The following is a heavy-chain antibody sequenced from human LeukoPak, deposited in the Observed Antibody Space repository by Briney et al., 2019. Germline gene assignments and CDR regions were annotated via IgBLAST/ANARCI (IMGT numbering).Heavy chain of an antibody. Sequence: SEIPSLTCAVYGGSFSGYYWSWIRQPPGKGLEWIGEINHSGSTNYNPSLKSRVTISVDTSKNQFSLKLSSVTAADTAVYYCARGRGAVAGFYFDYWGQGTLVTVSS. V-gene: IGHV4-34*01. J-gene: IGHJ4*02. CDR2: INHSGST. CDR3: ARGRGAVAGFYFDY. D-gene: IGHD6-19*01. CDR1: GGSFSGYY.